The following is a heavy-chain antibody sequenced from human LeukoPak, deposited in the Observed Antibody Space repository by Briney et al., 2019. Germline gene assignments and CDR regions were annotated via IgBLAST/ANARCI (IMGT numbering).Heavy chain of an antibody. V-gene: IGHV3-30*18. CDR3: AKDLYYYDSSGYSPFDY. CDR1: GFTFSSYG. Sequence: PGGSLRLSCAASGFTFSSYGMHWVRQAPGKGLEWVAVISYDGSNKYYADSVKGRFTISGDNSKNTLYLQMNSLRAEDTAVYYCAKDLYYYDSSGYSPFDYWGQGTLVTVSS. D-gene: IGHD3-22*01. CDR2: ISYDGSNK. J-gene: IGHJ4*02.